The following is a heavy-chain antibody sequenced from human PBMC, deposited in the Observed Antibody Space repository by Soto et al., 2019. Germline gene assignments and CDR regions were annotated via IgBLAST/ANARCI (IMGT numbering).Heavy chain of an antibody. CDR1: GASISNDNW. CDR2: IYHSGST. CDR3: AKDLGIAVSARRAFDI. D-gene: IGHD6-19*01. J-gene: IGHJ3*02. V-gene: IGHV4-4*02. Sequence: LSLTCDVSGASISNDNWWSWVRQPPGKGLEWIGEIYHSGSTNYNPSLKSRVTISVDKSKNQFSLKLSSVTAADTAVYYCAKDLGIAVSARRAFDIWGQGTMVTVSS.